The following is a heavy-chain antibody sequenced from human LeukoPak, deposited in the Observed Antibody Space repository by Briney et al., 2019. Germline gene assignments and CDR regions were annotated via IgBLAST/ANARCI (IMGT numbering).Heavy chain of an antibody. CDR1: GGTFSSYA. CDR3: ATHRDFYDFTLDY. CDR2: IIPIFGTA. J-gene: IGHJ4*02. Sequence: ASVKVSCKASGGTFSSYAISWVRQAPGQGLEWMGGIIPIFGTASYAQKFQGRVTITADKSTSTAYMELSSLRSEDTAVYYCATHRDFYDFTLDYWGQGTLVTVSS. D-gene: IGHD3-3*01. V-gene: IGHV1-69*06.